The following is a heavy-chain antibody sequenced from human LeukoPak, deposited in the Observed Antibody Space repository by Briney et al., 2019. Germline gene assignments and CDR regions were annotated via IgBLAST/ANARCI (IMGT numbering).Heavy chain of an antibody. CDR1: GGSISSSSYY. Sequence: SETLSLTCTVSGGSISSSSYYWAWIRQPPGKGLEWIGYIYYSGTTSYNPSLKSRVTISVDTSKKKFSLKVSSVTVADTAVYYCAKDDLVGATGDYFDYWGQGTLVTVSS. V-gene: IGHV4-31*03. D-gene: IGHD1-26*01. J-gene: IGHJ4*02. CDR3: AKDDLVGATGDYFDY. CDR2: IYYSGTT.